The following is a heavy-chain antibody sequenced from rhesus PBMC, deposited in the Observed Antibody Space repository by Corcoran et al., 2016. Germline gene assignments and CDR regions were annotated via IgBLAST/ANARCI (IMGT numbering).Heavy chain of an antibody. V-gene: IGHV4-80*01. D-gene: IGHD3-28*01. CDR3: ARRGYYDSGLDV. CDR2: INGNSGST. CDR1: GASISSYW. J-gene: IGHJ5-1*01. Sequence: QVQLQESGPGLVKPSETLSLTCAVSGASISSYWWNWIRQPPGKGLEWIGGINGNSGSTNCNPSSKVRVTISKAASKNQFSLKRSSVTAADAAVYYCARRGYYDSGLDVWGPGVLVTVSS.